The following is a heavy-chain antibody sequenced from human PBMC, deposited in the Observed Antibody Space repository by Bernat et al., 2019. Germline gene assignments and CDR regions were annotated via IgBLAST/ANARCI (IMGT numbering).Heavy chain of an antibody. J-gene: IGHJ6*03. CDR1: GFTFSSYS. D-gene: IGHD3-3*01. V-gene: IGHV3-21*01. Sequence: EVQLVESGGGLVKPGGSLRLSYAASGFTFSSYSMNWVRQAPGKGLEWVSSISSSSSYIYYADSVKGRFTISRDNAKNSLYLQMNSLRAEDTAVYYCARHLDYDFWSGYYYYYMDVWGKGTTVTVSS. CDR3: ARHLDYDFWSGYYYYYMDV. CDR2: ISSSSSYI.